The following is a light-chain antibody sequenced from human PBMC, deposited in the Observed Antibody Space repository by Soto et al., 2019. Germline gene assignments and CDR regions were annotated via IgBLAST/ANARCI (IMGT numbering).Light chain of an antibody. CDR2: GAS. Sequence: EIVLTQSPGTLSLSPGERATLSCRASQSVSSSYLAWYQQRPGQTPRLLIYGASSRATGIPDRFSGSGSGTDFILIISRMEPEDFAVYYCQQDGSSPQYTFGQGTKLEIK. V-gene: IGKV3-20*01. CDR1: QSVSSSY. CDR3: QQDGSSPQYT. J-gene: IGKJ2*01.